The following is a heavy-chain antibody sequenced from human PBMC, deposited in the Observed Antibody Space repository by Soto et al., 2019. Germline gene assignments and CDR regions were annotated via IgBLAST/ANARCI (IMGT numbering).Heavy chain of an antibody. CDR2: IIPIFITP. CDR3: AVYRGGGFNNPLGS. CDR1: GDTLNTDT. J-gene: IGHJ5*02. Sequence: QVQLVQPGTELKRPGSSVTVSCKASGDTLNTDTFTWVRQAPGQGLEWMGGIIPIFITPKYAQKFQDRLTISADESSSKVYMKRTSLPSEDTGIFYCAVYRGGGFNNPLGSWGQGTLGTVS. V-gene: IGHV1-69*01. D-gene: IGHD3-16*02.